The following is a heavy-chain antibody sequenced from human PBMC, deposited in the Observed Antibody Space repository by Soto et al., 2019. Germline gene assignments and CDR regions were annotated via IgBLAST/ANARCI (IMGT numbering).Heavy chain of an antibody. D-gene: IGHD3-22*01. J-gene: IGHJ4*02. V-gene: IGHV3-23*01. CDR1: GFTFTAYA. Sequence: GGSLRLSCAASGFTFTAYAMGWVRQAPGKGLEWVSAISASGGGTYYADSVKGRFTISRDSSKNTLYLQMNSLRAEDTAVYYCATEGHNDGSGPFGNWGQGTLVTVSS. CDR3: ATEGHNDGSGPFGN. CDR2: ISASGGGT.